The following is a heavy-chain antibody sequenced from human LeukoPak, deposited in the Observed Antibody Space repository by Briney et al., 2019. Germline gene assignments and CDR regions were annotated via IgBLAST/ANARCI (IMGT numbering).Heavy chain of an antibody. CDR2: ISYDGSNK. CDR3: ARVLGRYFDY. CDR1: GFTLSSYA. V-gene: IGHV3-30-3*01. D-gene: IGHD7-27*01. J-gene: IGHJ4*02. Sequence: PGGSLRLSCAASGFTLSSYAMHWVRQATGKGLEGVAVISYDGSNKYYADSVKGRFTISRDNSKNTLYLQMNSLRAEDTAVYYCARVLGRYFDYWGQGTLVTVSS.